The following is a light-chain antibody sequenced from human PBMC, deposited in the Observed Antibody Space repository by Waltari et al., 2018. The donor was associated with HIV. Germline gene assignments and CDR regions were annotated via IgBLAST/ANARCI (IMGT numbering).Light chain of an antibody. CDR2: EGS. J-gene: IGLJ3*02. Sequence: QSALTQPASVSGSPGPSLTLSCTGTSSDVGSYNLVPWYQQHPGKAPKLMIYEGSKRPSGVSNRFSGSKSGNTASLTISGLQAEDEADYYCCSYAGSSSWVFGGGTKLTVL. CDR1: SSDVGSYNL. V-gene: IGLV2-23*01. CDR3: CSYAGSSSWV.